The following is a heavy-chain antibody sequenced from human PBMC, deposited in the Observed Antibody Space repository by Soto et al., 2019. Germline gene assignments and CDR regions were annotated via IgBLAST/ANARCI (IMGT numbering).Heavy chain of an antibody. CDR1: GGSISSSNW. D-gene: IGHD3-3*01. CDR3: ARGQVGTAYDFWSGYSEVQSYYYYYGMDV. CDR2: IYHSGST. V-gene: IGHV4-4*02. J-gene: IGHJ6*02. Sequence: QVQLQESGPGLVKPSGTLSLTCAVSGGSISSSNWWSWVRQPPGKGLEWIGEIYHSGSTNYNPSLKSRVTISVDKSKNQFSLKLSSVTAADTAVYYCARGQVGTAYDFWSGYSEVQSYYYYYGMDVWGQGTTVTVSS.